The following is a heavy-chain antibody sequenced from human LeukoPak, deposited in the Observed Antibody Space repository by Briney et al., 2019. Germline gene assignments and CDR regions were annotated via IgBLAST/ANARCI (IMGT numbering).Heavy chain of an antibody. V-gene: IGHV4-59*01. J-gene: IGHJ5*02. CDR2: IYYSGST. CDR3: ARDKLSFGSRYNWFDP. Sequence: SETLSLTCTVSGGSISSYYWSWIPQPPGNELEWIGYIYYSGSTNYNPSLKSRVTISVDTSKNQFSLKLSSVTAADTAVYYCARDKLSFGSRYNWFDPWGQGSLVTVSS. CDR1: GGSISSYY. D-gene: IGHD3-16*01.